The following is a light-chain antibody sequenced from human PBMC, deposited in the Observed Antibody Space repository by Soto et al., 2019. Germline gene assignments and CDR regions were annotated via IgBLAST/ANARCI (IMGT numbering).Light chain of an antibody. V-gene: IGLV2-14*01. J-gene: IGLJ3*02. CDR3: TSYRSSNTWV. CDR2: EVS. Sequence: QSALTQPASVSGSPGQSITISCTGTSSDVGGYNYVSWYQQHPGKAPKLMIYEVSNRPSGVSNRFSGSKSGNTASLTISGLQAEDEADFYCTSYRSSNTWVFGGGTKLTVL. CDR1: SSDVGGYNY.